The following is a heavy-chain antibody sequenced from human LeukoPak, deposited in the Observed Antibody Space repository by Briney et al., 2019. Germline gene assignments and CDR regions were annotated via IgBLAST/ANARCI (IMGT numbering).Heavy chain of an antibody. CDR3: AKDLHYDSSGPFDY. CDR1: GFTFSSYG. CDR2: ISYDGSNK. Sequence: GGSLRLSRAASGFTFSSYGMHWVRQAPGKGLEGVAVISYDGSNKYYADSVKGRFTISRDNSKNTLYLQMNRLRAEDTAVYYCAKDLHYDSSGPFDYWGQGTLVTVSS. D-gene: IGHD3-22*01. J-gene: IGHJ4*02. V-gene: IGHV3-30*18.